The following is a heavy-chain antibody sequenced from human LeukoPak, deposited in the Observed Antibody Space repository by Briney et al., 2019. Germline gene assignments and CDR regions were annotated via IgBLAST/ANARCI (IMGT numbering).Heavy chain of an antibody. V-gene: IGHV1-18*04. Sequence: GASVKVSCKASGYTFTGYYIHWVRQAPGQGLEWMGWINTDKGDKKYAQNLQGRVTMTTDTSTSTAYMDLRSLRSDDTAVYYCATAGLSRYFDWSSPSGYYYGMDVWGQGTTVTVSS. CDR3: ATAGLSRYFDWSSPSGYYYGMDV. J-gene: IGHJ6*02. CDR1: GYTFTGYY. D-gene: IGHD3-9*01. CDR2: INTDKGDK.